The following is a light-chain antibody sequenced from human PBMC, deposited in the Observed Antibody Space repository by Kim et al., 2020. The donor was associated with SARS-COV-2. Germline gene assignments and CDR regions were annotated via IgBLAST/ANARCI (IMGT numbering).Light chain of an antibody. V-gene: IGKV3-11*01. CDR3: QHRSNWPWT. CDR1: QNIDYY. CDR2: DGS. J-gene: IGKJ1*01. Sequence: EIVLTQSPAALSLSPGERAVLSCRASQNIDYYLNWYQQKPGQAPRLLISDGSDRAPGISARFRGSGSGTDFTLTISSLEPEDFAVYYCQHRSNWPWTFGQGTKVEIK.